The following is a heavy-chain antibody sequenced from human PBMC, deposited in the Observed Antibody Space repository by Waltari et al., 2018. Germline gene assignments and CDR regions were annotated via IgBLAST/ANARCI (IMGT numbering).Heavy chain of an antibody. V-gene: IGHV3-30-3*01. D-gene: IGHD3-10*01. CDR1: GFTFSSYA. CDR2: ISYEGSNK. CDR3: ARDGSPGGSALYNWFDP. J-gene: IGHJ5*02. Sequence: QVQLVESGGGVVQPGRSLRLSCAASGFTFSSYALHWVRQAPGNGLEWVAVISYEGSNKYSADSVRGRFTISRDNSKNTLYLQMNSLRAEDTAVYYCARDGSPGGSALYNWFDPWGQGTLVTVSS.